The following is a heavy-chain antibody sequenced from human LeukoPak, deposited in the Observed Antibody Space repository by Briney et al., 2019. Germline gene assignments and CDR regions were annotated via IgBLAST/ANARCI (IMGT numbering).Heavy chain of an antibody. V-gene: IGHV3-30*02. J-gene: IGHJ4*02. CDR1: GFTFSNAW. CDR3: AKDPRDHSYGWNWRYFDY. CDR2: IRYDGSNK. D-gene: IGHD5-18*01. Sequence: LPGGSLRLSCAASGFTFSNAWMSWVRQAPGKGLEWVAFIRYDGSNKYYADSVKGRFTISRDNSKNTLYLQMKSLRAEDTAVYYCAKDPRDHSYGWNWRYFDYWGQGTLVTVSA.